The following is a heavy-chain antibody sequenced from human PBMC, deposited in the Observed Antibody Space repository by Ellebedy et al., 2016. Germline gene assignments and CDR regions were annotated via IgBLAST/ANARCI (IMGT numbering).Heavy chain of an antibody. Sequence: SQTLSLTXXVYGGSFRGYYWSWIRQPPGKGLEWIGEINHSGSTNYNPSLKSRVTISVDTSKNQFSLKLSSVTAADTAVYYCARENDFWSGYPYYFDYWGQGTLVTVSS. CDR2: INHSGST. J-gene: IGHJ4*02. CDR1: GGSFRGYY. V-gene: IGHV4-34*01. D-gene: IGHD3-3*01. CDR3: ARENDFWSGYPYYFDY.